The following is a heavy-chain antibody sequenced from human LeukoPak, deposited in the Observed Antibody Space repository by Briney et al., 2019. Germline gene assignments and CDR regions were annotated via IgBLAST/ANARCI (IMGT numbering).Heavy chain of an antibody. CDR2: IIPIFGTA. V-gene: IGHV1-69*05. J-gene: IGHJ4*02. D-gene: IGHD3-3*01. CDR3: ARGPSDFWSGNYYFDY. CDR1: GGTFSSYA. Sequence: SVKVSCKASGGTFSSYAISWVRQAPGQGLEWMGGIIPIFGTANYAQKFQGRVTITTDESTSTAYMELSSLRSEDTAVYYCARGPSDFWSGNYYFDYWGQGTLVTVSS.